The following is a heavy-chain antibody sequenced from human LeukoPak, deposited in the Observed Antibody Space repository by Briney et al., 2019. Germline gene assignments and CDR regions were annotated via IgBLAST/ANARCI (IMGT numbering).Heavy chain of an antibody. V-gene: IGHV4-30-4*01. Sequence: SETLSLTCTVSGVSISSGDYYWSWIRQPPGKGLEWIGYIFYSGSTYYNLSLKSRVTISVDTSNNQFSLKLSSVTAADTAVYYCARGDYYGSGSYPDWFDPWGQGTLVTVSS. D-gene: IGHD3-10*01. CDR3: ARGDYYGSGSYPDWFDP. CDR2: IFYSGST. J-gene: IGHJ5*02. CDR1: GVSISSGDYY.